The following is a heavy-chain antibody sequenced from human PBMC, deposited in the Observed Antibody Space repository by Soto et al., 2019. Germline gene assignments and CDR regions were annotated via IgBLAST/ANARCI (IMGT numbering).Heavy chain of an antibody. V-gene: IGHV1-69*01. J-gene: IGHJ6*02. Sequence: QVQLVQSGAEVKKPGSSVKVSCKASGGTFSSYAISWVRQAPGQGLEWMGGIIPIFGTANYAQKFQGRVTITADESTSTAYLELSSLRSEDTAVYYCATNDKPQLVPAGNYYYYYGMDVWGQGTTVTVSS. D-gene: IGHD6-13*01. CDR1: GGTFSSYA. CDR2: IIPIFGTA. CDR3: ATNDKPQLVPAGNYYYYYGMDV.